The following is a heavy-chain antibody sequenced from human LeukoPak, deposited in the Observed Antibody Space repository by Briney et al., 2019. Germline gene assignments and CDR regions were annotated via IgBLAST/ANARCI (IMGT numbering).Heavy chain of an antibody. CDR2: IYTSGST. CDR1: GGSISSYY. D-gene: IGHD3-3*01. V-gene: IGHV4-4*07. Sequence: PSETLSLTCTVSGGSISSYYWSWIRQPAGKGLEWIGRIYTSGSTNYNPSLKSRVTMSVDTSKNQFSLKLSSVTAADTAVYYCARNIKITIFEYDAFDIGGQGKMATVSS. J-gene: IGHJ3*02. CDR3: ARNIKITIFEYDAFDI.